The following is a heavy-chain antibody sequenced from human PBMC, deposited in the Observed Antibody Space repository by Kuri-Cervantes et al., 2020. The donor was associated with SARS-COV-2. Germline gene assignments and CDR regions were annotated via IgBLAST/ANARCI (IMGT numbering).Heavy chain of an antibody. CDR1: GYTFTSYD. D-gene: IGHD3-16*01. Sequence: ASVKVSCKASGYTFTSYDINWVRQATGQGLEWMGWMNPNSGNTGYAQKFQGRVTMTRNTSISTAYMELSSLRSEDTAVYYCARDPGGVYYYYYYMDVWGKGTTVTVSS. J-gene: IGHJ6*03. V-gene: IGHV1-8*01. CDR2: MNPNSGNT. CDR3: ARDPGGVYYYYYYMDV.